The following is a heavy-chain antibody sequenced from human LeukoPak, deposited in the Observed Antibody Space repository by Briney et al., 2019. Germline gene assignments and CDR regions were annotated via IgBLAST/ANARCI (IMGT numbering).Heavy chain of an antibody. J-gene: IGHJ4*02. CDR3: ARRDCWSFKCYSFDY. Sequence: PGGSLRLSCAASGFTFSSYAMHWVRKAPGKGLEWVAVISYDGSNKYYADSVKGRFTISRDNSKNTLYLQMNSLRAEDTAVYYCARRDCWSFKCYSFDYWGQGILVSVSS. D-gene: IGHD3-3*01. CDR1: GFTFSSYA. V-gene: IGHV3-30*01. CDR2: ISYDGSNK.